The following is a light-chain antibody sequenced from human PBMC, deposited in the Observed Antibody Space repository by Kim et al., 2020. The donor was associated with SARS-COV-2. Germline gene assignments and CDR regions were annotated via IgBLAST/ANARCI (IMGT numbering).Light chain of an antibody. CDR1: AEIRDH. Sequence: AYVEERETINCRASAEIRDHLSWYQIKPEKAPKLLIYDAYNSEKWDPTKFTETGSVTDFSFTIESLQPEDFVTYYCQQYESLPITFAQGTRLEIK. CDR3: QQYESLPIT. J-gene: IGKJ5*01. CDR2: DAY. V-gene: IGKV1-33*01.